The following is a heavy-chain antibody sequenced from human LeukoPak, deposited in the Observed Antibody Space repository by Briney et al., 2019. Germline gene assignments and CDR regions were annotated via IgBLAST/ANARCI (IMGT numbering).Heavy chain of an antibody. CDR1: GGSISSGGHY. D-gene: IGHD1-14*01. CDR2: IYYSGST. V-gene: IGHV4-31*03. Sequence: SETLSLTCCVSGGSISSGGHYWSWIRQHPGKGLEWIGYIYYSGSTYYNPSLKSRVTISLDTSKNQFSLNLSSVTAADTAVYYCARAATTSIPATRGMDVWGQGTTVTVSS. CDR3: ARAATTSIPATRGMDV. J-gene: IGHJ6*02.